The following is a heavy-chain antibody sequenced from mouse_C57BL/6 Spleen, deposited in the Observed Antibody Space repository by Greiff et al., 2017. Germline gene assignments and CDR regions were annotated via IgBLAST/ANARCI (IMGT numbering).Heavy chain of an antibody. V-gene: IGHV1-42*01. Sequence: EVQLQESGPELVKPGASVKISCKASGYSFTGYYMNWVKQSPEKSLEWIGEINPSTGGTTYNQKFKAKATLTVDKSSSTAYMQLKSLTSEDSAVYYCARGATVVPYFDYWGQGTTLTVSS. CDR2: INPSTGGT. D-gene: IGHD1-1*01. J-gene: IGHJ2*01. CDR3: ARGATVVPYFDY. CDR1: GYSFTGYY.